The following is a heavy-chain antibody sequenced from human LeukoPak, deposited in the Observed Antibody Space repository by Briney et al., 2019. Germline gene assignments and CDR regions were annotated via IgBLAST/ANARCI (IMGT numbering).Heavy chain of an antibody. J-gene: IGHJ3*02. Sequence: GESLKISCKGSGYSFTSYWISWVRQMPGKGLEWMGRIDPSDSYTNYSPSFQGHVTNSADKSISAAYLQWSSLKASDTAMYYCARRGGGGYSGYDSSAFDIWGQGTMVTVSS. D-gene: IGHD5-12*01. CDR1: GYSFTSYW. CDR2: IDPSDSYT. CDR3: ARRGGGGYSGYDSSAFDI. V-gene: IGHV5-10-1*01.